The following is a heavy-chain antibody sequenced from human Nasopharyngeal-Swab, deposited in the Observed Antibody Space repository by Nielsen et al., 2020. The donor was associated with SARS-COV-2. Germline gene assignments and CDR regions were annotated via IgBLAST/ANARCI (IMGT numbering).Heavy chain of an antibody. V-gene: IGHV4-59*08. D-gene: IGHD1-1*01. J-gene: IGHJ6*02. CDR3: ARLVNWDLLIRAYYYYAVDV. CDR2: IHDSGST. Sequence: SQTLSLTCTVAGLSLSSYYWSWIRQPPGEGREWNGYIHDSGSTSSNPSLKSRVTISVETPRNQYSLKMSSVTAADAAVYYCARLVNWDLLIRAYYYYAVDVWGHGTTVTVSS. CDR1: GLSLSSYY.